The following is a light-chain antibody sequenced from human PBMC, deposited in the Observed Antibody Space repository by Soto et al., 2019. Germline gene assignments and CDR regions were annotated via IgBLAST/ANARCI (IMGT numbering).Light chain of an antibody. CDR3: QQYNNWPPA. J-gene: IGKJ1*01. Sequence: EIVMTQSPATLSVSPGERATLSCRASQSVSSNLAWYQQKPGQAPRLLIYGASTRATGIPATLSGSGSGTEFTLTISSLQSEDFAVYYCQQYNNWPPAFGQGTKVEIK. CDR1: QSVSSN. V-gene: IGKV3-15*01. CDR2: GAS.